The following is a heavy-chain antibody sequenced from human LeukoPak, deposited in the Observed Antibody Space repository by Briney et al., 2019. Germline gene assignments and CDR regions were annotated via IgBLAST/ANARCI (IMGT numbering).Heavy chain of an antibody. CDR1: GGSISSSSYN. J-gene: IGHJ4*02. CDR3: ARHYDILTGYKPLFDY. D-gene: IGHD3-9*01. V-gene: IGHV4-39*07. CDR2: IYYSGST. Sequence: SETLSLTCTVSGGSISSSSYNWGWIRQPPGKGLEWIGSIYYSGSTYYNPSLKSRVTISVDTSKNQFSLKLSSVTAADTAVYYCARHYDILTGYKPLFDYWGQGTLVTVSS.